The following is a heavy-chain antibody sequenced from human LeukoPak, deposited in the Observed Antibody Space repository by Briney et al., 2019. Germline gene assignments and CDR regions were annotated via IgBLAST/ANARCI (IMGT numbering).Heavy chain of an antibody. Sequence: GGSLRLSCAASGFTFSTYAMGWVRQAPGKGLDRVATINDSGGRTHYADSVKGRFTISRDNSKNTLYLQINSLRAEDTAIYYCDAADYWGQGPWSPSPQ. CDR2: INDSGGRT. CDR3: DAADY. D-gene: IGHD6-13*01. V-gene: IGHV3-23*01. CDR1: GFTFSTYA. J-gene: IGHJ4*02.